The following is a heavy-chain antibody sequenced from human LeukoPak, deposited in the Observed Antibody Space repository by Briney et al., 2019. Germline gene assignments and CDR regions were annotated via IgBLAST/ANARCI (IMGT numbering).Heavy chain of an antibody. J-gene: IGHJ4*02. CDR1: GYSISSGYY. CDR2: IYHSGST. D-gene: IGHD3-10*01. Sequence: PSETLSLTCTVSGYSISSGYYWGWIRQPPGKGLEWIGSIYHSGSTYYNPSLKSRVTISVDTSKNQFSLKLSSVTAADTAVYYCARRRSGSYNYFDYWGQGTLVTVSS. CDR3: ARRRSGSYNYFDY. V-gene: IGHV4-38-2*02.